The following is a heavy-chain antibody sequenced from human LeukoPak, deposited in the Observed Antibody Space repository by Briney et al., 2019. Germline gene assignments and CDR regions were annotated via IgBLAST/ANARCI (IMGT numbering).Heavy chain of an antibody. CDR1: GVSISSSNSY. J-gene: IGHJ4*02. Sequence: SETLSLTCTVSGVSISSSNSYWGWIRQPPGKGLEWIGSIYYTGNTYYNASLKSRVTISVDTSKNQFSLKLSSVTAADTAVYYCARLGFLGGYWGQGTLVTVSS. D-gene: IGHD3-10*01. V-gene: IGHV4-39*01. CDR3: ARLGFLGGY. CDR2: IYYTGNT.